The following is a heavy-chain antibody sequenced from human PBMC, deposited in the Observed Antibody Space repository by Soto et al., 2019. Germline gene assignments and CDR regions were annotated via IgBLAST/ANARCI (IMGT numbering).Heavy chain of an antibody. V-gene: IGHV3-33*01. J-gene: IGHJ4*02. CDR3: ARDFSDYYDSSGYDY. CDR2: IGYDGSNK. CDR1: GFTFSSYG. D-gene: IGHD3-22*01. Sequence: GGSLRLSCAASGFTFSSYGMHWVRQAPGKGLEWVAVIGYDGSNKYYADSVKGRFTISRDNSKNTLYLQMNSLRAEDTAVYYCARDFSDYYDSSGYDYWGQGTLVTVSS.